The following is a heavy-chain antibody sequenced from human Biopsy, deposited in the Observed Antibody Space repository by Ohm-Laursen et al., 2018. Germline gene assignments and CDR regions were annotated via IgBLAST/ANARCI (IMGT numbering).Heavy chain of an antibody. CDR1: GGSMSSYY. D-gene: IGHD3-10*01. Sequence: SVTLSLTCIVSGGSMSSYYWTWIRQPPGKGLEWIGYIYNSGSTNYNPSLKSRVTISVAVDTSKSQFSLRLSSVTAADTAMYYCARGEAGVYDALDIWGQGTMVIVSS. J-gene: IGHJ3*02. CDR3: ARGEAGVYDALDI. CDR2: IYNSGST. V-gene: IGHV4-59*07.